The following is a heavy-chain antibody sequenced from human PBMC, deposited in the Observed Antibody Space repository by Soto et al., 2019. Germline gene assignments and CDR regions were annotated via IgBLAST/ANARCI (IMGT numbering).Heavy chain of an antibody. V-gene: IGHV3-7*03. D-gene: IGHD1-7*01. CDR3: AKDRRAGGNYGFYSDF. J-gene: IGHJ4*02. Sequence: PGGSLRLSCAASGFTFSAYWMSWVRQAPGKGLEWVANIKQDGIEKYYVDSVKGRFTISRDDAKNSLYLQMNSLRADDTAVYYCAKDRRAGGNYGFYSDFWGQGALVTVSS. CDR1: GFTFSAYW. CDR2: IKQDGIEK.